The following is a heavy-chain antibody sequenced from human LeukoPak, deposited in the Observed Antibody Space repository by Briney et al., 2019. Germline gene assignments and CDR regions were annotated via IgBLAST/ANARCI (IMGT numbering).Heavy chain of an antibody. V-gene: IGHV4-4*02. CDR2: IYHSGST. Sequence: SETLSLTCAVSGGSISSSNWWSWVRQPPGKGLEWIGEIYHSGSTNYNPSLKSRVTISVDKSKNQFSLKLSSVTAADTAVYYCARASEGGIVVVPAARPRVYFDLWGRGTLVTVSS. CDR1: GGSISSSNW. D-gene: IGHD2-2*01. J-gene: IGHJ2*01. CDR3: ARASEGGIVVVPAARPRVYFDL.